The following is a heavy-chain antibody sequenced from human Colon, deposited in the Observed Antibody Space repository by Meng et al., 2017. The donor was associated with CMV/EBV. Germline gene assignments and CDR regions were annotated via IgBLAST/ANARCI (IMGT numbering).Heavy chain of an antibody. CDR2: ISYDGTPP. J-gene: IGHJ4*02. D-gene: IGHD1-14*01. CDR3: AKDRVGGGATAIDS. Sequence: SGFYFNYYRLHSVRRAPGRGLDYVATISYDGTPPYYAVSVTVQSTISRDYSQLTLFLQMSSLLSGYTAFYYCAKDRVGGGATAIDSWGQGTLVTVSS. CDR1: GFYFNYYR. V-gene: IGHV3-30*18.